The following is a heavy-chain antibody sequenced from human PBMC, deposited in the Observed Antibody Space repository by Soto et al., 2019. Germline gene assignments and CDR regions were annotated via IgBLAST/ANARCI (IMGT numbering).Heavy chain of an antibody. CDR1: GGSFSSNT. V-gene: IGHV1-69*08. CDR3: ARDPPPAYSATVGWFDP. Sequence: QVQLVQSGAEVKKPGSSVKVSCKASGGSFSSNTITWVRQAPGQGLEWMGRVIPIPGLANYAQRFQDRVTITADISTNTAYMELTSLTSDDTAVYYCARDPPPAYSATVGWFDPWGQGTLVTVSS. D-gene: IGHD6-13*01. CDR2: VIPIPGLA. J-gene: IGHJ5*02.